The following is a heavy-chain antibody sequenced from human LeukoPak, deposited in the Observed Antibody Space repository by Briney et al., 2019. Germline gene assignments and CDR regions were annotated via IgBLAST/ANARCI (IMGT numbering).Heavy chain of an antibody. V-gene: IGHV3-30*18. J-gene: IGHJ1*01. D-gene: IGHD3-22*01. CDR3: AKEAVSTGYHEYFHH. CDR2: ISYDGSNK. CDR1: GFTFSSYG. Sequence: PGGSLRLSCVASGFTFSSYGVHWVRQAPGKGLEWVAFISYDGSNKYYADSVKGRFTISRDNSKSTLYLQMNSLRAEDTAVYYCAKEAVSTGYHEYFHHWGQGTLVTVSS.